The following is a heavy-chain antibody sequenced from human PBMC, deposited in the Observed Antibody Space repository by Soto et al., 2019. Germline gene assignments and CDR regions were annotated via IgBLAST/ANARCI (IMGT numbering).Heavy chain of an antibody. J-gene: IGHJ6*02. CDR2: INPSGGST. CDR3: ARDLWNYDYVWGSSPLYYYYYGMDV. D-gene: IGHD3-16*01. V-gene: IGHV1-46*01. Sequence: ASVKVSCKASGYTFTSYYMHWVRQAPGQGLEWMGIINPSGGSTSYAQRFQGRVTMTRDTSTSTVYMELSSLRSEDTAVYYCARDLWNYDYVWGSSPLYYYYYGMDVWGQGTTVTVSS. CDR1: GYTFTSYY.